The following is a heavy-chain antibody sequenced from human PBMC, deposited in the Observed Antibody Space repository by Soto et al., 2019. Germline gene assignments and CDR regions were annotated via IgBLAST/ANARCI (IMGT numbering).Heavy chain of an antibody. CDR3: ASMVRGAIGSYFDY. CDR1: GGSISSGDYY. CDR2: IYYSGST. J-gene: IGHJ4*02. Sequence: SETLSLTCTVSGGSISSGDYYWSWIRQPPGKGLEWIGYIYYSGSTYYNPSLKSRVTISVDTSKNQFSLKLSSVTAADTAVYYCASMVRGAIGSYFDYWGQGTPVTVSS. V-gene: IGHV4-30-4*01. D-gene: IGHD3-10*01.